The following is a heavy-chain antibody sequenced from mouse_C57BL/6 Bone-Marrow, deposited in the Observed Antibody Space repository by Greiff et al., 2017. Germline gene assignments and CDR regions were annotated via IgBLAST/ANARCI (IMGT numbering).Heavy chain of an antibody. CDR2: IDPSDSYT. D-gene: IGHD1-1*01. Sequence: QVQLQQPGAELVKPGASVKLSCKAFGYTFTSYWMQWVKQRPGQGLEWIGEIDPSDSYTNYNQKFKGKATLTVDTSSSTAYMQLSSLTSEDSAVYYCARTTTVVAEAYWGQGTLVTVSA. CDR3: ARTTTVVAEAY. J-gene: IGHJ3*01. V-gene: IGHV1-50*01. CDR1: GYTFTSYW.